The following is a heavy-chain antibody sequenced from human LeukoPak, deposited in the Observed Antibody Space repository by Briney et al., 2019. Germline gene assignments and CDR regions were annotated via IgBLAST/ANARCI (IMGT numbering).Heavy chain of an antibody. Sequence: GGSLRLSCTASGFTFGPYTMNWVRQAPGKGLEWVSHISSSSDTIYYADSVKGRFTISRDNAKNSLYLQMNSLRAEDTTVYYCARDPGAFDIWGQGTMVTVSS. CDR3: ARDPGAFDI. CDR1: GFTFGPYT. V-gene: IGHV3-48*04. J-gene: IGHJ3*02. CDR2: ISSSSDTI.